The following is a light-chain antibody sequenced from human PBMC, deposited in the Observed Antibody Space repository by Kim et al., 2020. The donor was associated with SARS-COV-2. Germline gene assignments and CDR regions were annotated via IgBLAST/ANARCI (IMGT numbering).Light chain of an antibody. V-gene: IGKV1-5*03. CDR2: QAS. CDR3: QQYGSYWT. CDR1: QGISRS. Sequence: SASVGDRVTITCRASQGISRSLAWYQQKLGEPPKLLIFQASSLESGVPSRYSGSGSGTEFTLTISSLQPDDCATYYCQQYGSYWTFGQGTKVEIK. J-gene: IGKJ1*01.